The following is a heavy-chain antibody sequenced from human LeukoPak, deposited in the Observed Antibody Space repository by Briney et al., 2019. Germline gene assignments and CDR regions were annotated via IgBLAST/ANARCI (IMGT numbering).Heavy chain of an antibody. D-gene: IGHD3-16*02. V-gene: IGHV3-21*01. Sequence: GGSLRLSCAASGFTFSSYSMNWVRQAPGKGLKWVSSISSSSSYIYYADSVKGRFTISRDNAKTSLYLQMNSLRAEDTAMYYCARLSPLSLNALDLWGQGTMVTVSS. CDR3: ARLSPLSLNALDL. J-gene: IGHJ3*01. CDR2: ISSSSSYI. CDR1: GFTFSSYS.